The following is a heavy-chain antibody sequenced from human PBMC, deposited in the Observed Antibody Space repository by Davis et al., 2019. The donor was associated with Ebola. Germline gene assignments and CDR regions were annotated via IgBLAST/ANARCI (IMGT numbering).Heavy chain of an antibody. CDR3: AKGSRSDGSCYSGSDY. J-gene: IGHJ4*02. Sequence: GGSLRLSCAASGFSFSDCAMHWVRQAPGKGLEWVAIISYDGGNKFYADSVKGRFTISRDNSKNTLYGQMNSLRADDTALYYCAKGSRSDGSCYSGSDYWGQGTLVTVSS. CDR1: GFSFSDCA. D-gene: IGHD2-15*01. CDR2: ISYDGGNK. V-gene: IGHV3-30-3*01.